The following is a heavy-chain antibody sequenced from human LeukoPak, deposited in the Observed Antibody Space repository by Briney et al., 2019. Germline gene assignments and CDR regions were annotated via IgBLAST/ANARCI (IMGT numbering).Heavy chain of an antibody. Sequence: SETLSLTCTVSGGSISSYYWSWIRQPPGKGLEYIGYFYYSGSTNYNPSLKSRVTISVDTSKNQFSPKLSSVTAADTALYYCARSSSYFDYWGQGTLVTVSS. J-gene: IGHJ4*02. CDR3: ARSSSYFDY. V-gene: IGHV4-59*01. CDR1: GGSISSYY. D-gene: IGHD6-13*01. CDR2: FYYSGST.